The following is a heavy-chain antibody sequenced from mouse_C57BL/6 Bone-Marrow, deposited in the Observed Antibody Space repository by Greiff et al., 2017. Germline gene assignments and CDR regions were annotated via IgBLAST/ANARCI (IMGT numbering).Heavy chain of an antibody. CDR2: IRLKSDNYAT. CDR3: TDDGYYFIAY. J-gene: IGHJ3*01. Sequence: DVHLVESGGGLVQPGGSMKLSCVASGFTFSNYWMNWVRQSPEKGLEWVAQIRLKSDNYATHYADSVKGRFTISRDDSKSSVYLQMSNLRADDTVIYYCTDDGYYFIAYWGQGTLVTVSA. V-gene: IGHV6-3*01. D-gene: IGHD2-3*01. CDR1: GFTFSNYW.